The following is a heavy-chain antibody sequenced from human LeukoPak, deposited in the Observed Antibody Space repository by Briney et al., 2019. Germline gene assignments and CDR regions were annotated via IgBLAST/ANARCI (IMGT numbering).Heavy chain of an antibody. CDR1: GFTFSSYS. Sequence: PGGSLRLSCAASGFTFSSYSMNWVRQAPGKGLEWVSSISSSSSYIYYADSVKGRFTTSRDNAKNSLYLQMNSLRAEDTAVYYCARDLKSRPDYWGQGTLVTVSS. CDR3: ARDLKSRPDY. V-gene: IGHV3-21*01. J-gene: IGHJ4*02. CDR2: ISSSSSYI.